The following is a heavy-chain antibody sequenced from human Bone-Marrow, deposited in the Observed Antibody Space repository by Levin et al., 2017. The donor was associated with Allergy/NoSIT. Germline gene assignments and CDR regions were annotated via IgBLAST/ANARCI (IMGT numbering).Heavy chain of an antibody. CDR2: ISYDGSNK. V-gene: IGHV3-30*18. Sequence: GGSLRLSCAASGFTFSSYGMHWVRQAPGKGLEWVAVISYDGSNKYYADSVKGRFTISRDNSKNTLYLQMNSLRAEDTAVYYCAKDLRTVRDSSSWPRTLDYWGQGTLVTVSS. D-gene: IGHD6-13*01. J-gene: IGHJ4*02. CDR3: AKDLRTVRDSSSWPRTLDY. CDR1: GFTFSSYG.